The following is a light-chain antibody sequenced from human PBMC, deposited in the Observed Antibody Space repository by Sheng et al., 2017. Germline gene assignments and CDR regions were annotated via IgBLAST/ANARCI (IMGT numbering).Light chain of an antibody. CDR2: FAS. CDR1: QVISSY. Sequence: DIQLTQSPSFLSASVGDRVTITCRASQVISSYLAWYQQEPGKAPKLLISFASTLQSGVPSRFSGSGSGTEFTLTISSLQPEDFATYYCQELNSYPLAFGGGTKVEIK. J-gene: IGKJ4*01. CDR3: QELNSYPLA. V-gene: IGKV1-9*01.